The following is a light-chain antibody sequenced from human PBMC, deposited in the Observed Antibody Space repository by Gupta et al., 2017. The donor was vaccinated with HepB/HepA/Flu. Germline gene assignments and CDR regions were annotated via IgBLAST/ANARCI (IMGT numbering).Light chain of an antibody. Sequence: QPVLTQPPSSSASPVESARLTCTLHSDINVGSYNIYWYQQKAGSPPRFLLYYHTHPDKGLGTGVPSRFYGFKDSSANNATLLTSGLQSEDDAVDFCMIGPSSSYGLFGGGTKLTVL. CDR3: MIGPSSSYGL. J-gene: IGLJ3*02. CDR1: SDINVGSYN. CDR2: YHTHPDK. V-gene: IGLV5-37*01.